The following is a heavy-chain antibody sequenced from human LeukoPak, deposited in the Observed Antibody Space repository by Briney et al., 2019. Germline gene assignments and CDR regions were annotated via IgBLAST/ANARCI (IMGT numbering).Heavy chain of an antibody. CDR3: ARAGFGELNELYGWFDP. D-gene: IGHD3-10*01. J-gene: IGHJ5*02. V-gene: IGHV1-18*01. CDR1: GYTFTSYG. Sequence: ASVKVSCKASGYTFTSYGISWVRQAPGQGLEWMGWISAYNGNTNYAQKLQGRVTMTTDTSTSTAYMDLRSLRSDDTAVYYCARAGFGELNELYGWFDPWGQGTLVTVSS. CDR2: ISAYNGNT.